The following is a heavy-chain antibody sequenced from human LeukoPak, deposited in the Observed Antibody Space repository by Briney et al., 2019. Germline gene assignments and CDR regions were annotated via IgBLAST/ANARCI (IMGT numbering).Heavy chain of an antibody. J-gene: IGHJ4*02. V-gene: IGHV4-59*01. CDR1: GGSISSYY. CDR2: IYYSGSN. Sequence: SETLSLTCTVSGGSISSYYGSWIRQPPGKGLEWIGYIYYSGSNNYNPSLKSRVTISVDTSKNQFSLKLSSVTAADTAVYYCARVSLGYCSSTSCRQYYFDYWGQGTLVTVSS. D-gene: IGHD2-2*01. CDR3: ARVSLGYCSSTSCRQYYFDY.